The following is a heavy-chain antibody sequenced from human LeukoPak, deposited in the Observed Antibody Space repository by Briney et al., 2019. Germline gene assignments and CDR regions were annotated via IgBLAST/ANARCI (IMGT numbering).Heavy chain of an antibody. CDR1: GDSISNYY. J-gene: IGHJ4*02. Sequence: PSETLSLTCTVSGDSISNYYWSWIRQPPGKGLEWIGYIYYSGSTNYNPSLKSRVTISVDTSKNQFSLKLSSVTAADTAVYYCARDKFFHFRSSYYGLDFWGQGILVTVSS. CDR2: IYYSGST. D-gene: IGHD6-13*01. V-gene: IGHV4-59*01. CDR3: ARDKFFHFRSSYYGLDF.